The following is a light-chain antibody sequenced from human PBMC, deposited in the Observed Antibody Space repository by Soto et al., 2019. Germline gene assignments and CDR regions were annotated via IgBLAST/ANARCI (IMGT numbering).Light chain of an antibody. CDR3: MQALQTPYT. V-gene: IGKV2-28*01. J-gene: IGKJ2*01. CDR1: QRLLHSNGNIF. Sequence: EIMMTQSPPSLTVTPGEPASISCRSSQRLLHSNGNIFLDWYLQKPGQPPQLLIYLGSNRASGVPDRVSGSEAGTDFTMKISRVEAEDVGVYYCMQALQTPYTFGQGTKLEIK. CDR2: LGS.